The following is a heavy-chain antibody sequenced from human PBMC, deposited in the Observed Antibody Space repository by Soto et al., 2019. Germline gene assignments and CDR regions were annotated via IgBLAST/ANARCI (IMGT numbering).Heavy chain of an antibody. V-gene: IGHV3-33*01. CDR2: IWYDGSNK. J-gene: IGHJ3*02. D-gene: IGHD3-10*01. CDR1: GFTFSSYG. Sequence: GGFLRLSCAASGFTFSSYGMHWVRQAPGKGLEWVAVIWYDGSNKYYADSVKGRFTISRDNSKNTLYLQMNSLRAEDTAVYYCARTFTGSWRDAFDIWGQGTMVTVSS. CDR3: ARTFTGSWRDAFDI.